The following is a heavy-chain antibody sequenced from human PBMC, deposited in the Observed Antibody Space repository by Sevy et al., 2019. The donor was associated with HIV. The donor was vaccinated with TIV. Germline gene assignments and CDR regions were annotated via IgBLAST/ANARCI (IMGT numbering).Heavy chain of an antibody. CDR1: GFTFNSYF. CDR2: ISSASSYI. Sequence: GSLRLSCAASGFTFNSYFMNWVRQTPGKGLEWVSSISSASSYIFYAASVKGRFTISRDNAHNSLYLEMNGLRAEDMAIYYCARGGYYGYLYYFDHWSQGILVTVSS. D-gene: IGHD3-10*01. CDR3: ARGGYYGYLYYFDH. V-gene: IGHV3-21*06. J-gene: IGHJ4*02.